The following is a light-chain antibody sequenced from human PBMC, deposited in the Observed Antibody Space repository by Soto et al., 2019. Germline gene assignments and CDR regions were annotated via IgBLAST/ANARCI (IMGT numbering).Light chain of an antibody. CDR3: QQYNNWPG. J-gene: IGKJ4*01. CDR1: QSVSSN. V-gene: IGKV3-15*01. Sequence: EIVMTQSPATLSVSPGERATFSCRASQSVSSNLAWYQQKPGQAPRLLIYGASTRATGIPARFSGSGSGTEFTLTISSLQSEDFAVYYCQQYNNWPGFGGGTKVEIK. CDR2: GAS.